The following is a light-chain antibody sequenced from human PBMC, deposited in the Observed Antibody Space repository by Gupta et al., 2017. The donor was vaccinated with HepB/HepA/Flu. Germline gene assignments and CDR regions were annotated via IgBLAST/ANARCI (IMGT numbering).Light chain of an antibody. CDR2: GNS. V-gene: IGLV1-40*01. Sequence: CALALPHSVSGAPGQTSTISSSGTSSNIGTGYDVHWYQQLPGTAPKLLIYGNSNRPSGVPDRFSGPKSGTSASLAITGLQAEDEADYYCQSYDSSLSGSVFGGGTKLTVL. CDR1: SSNIGTGYD. J-gene: IGLJ2*01. CDR3: QSYDSSLSGSV.